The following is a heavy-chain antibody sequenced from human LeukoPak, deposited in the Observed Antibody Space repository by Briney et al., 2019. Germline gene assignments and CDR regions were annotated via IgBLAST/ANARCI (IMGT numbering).Heavy chain of an antibody. V-gene: IGHV3-23*01. CDR2: ISNSGDTT. CDR1: GFTFSTYS. Sequence: TGGSLRLSCAASGFTFSTYSMNWVRQAPGKGLEWVSVISNSGDTTYYADSVKGRFTISRDNSKNTLYLQMDSLRAEDTAIYYCANLHRAPPDYWGQGTLVAVSS. CDR3: ANLHRAPPDY. J-gene: IGHJ4*02.